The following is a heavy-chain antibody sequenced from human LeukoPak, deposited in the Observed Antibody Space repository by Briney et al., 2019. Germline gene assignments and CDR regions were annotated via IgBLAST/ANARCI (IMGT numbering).Heavy chain of an antibody. Sequence: ASVKVSCKASGYTFTGYYMHWVRQAPGQGLEWMGWISAYNGNTNYAQKLQGRVTMTTDTSTSTAYMELRSLRSDDTAVYYCARDQQQLARDYWGQGTLVTVSS. CDR2: ISAYNGNT. CDR3: ARDQQQLARDY. CDR1: GYTFTGYY. D-gene: IGHD6-13*01. V-gene: IGHV1-18*04. J-gene: IGHJ4*02.